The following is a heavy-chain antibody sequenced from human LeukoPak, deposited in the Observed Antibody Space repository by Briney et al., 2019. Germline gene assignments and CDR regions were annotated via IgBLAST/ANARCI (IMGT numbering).Heavy chain of an antibody. D-gene: IGHD3-10*01. J-gene: IGHJ6*02. CDR1: GVSVSSSSYY. CDR2: IYYSGST. V-gene: IGHV4-39*01. Sequence: ASETLSHPCTVSGVSVSSSSYYWGWIRQPPGKGLEWIGSIYYSGSTYYNPSLKSRVTISVDTSKNQFSLKLSSVTAADTAVYYCARAGSGSYYAGHYYYAIEVWGQGTTVTVSS. CDR3: ARAGSGSYYAGHYYYAIEV.